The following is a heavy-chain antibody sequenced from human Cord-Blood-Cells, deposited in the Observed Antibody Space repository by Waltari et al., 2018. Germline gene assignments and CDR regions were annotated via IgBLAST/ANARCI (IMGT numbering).Heavy chain of an antibody. J-gene: IGHJ4*02. CDR1: GGSFSGYY. D-gene: IGHD6-6*01. Sequence: QVQLQQWGAGLLKPSETLSLTCAVYGGSFSGYYWSWIRQPPGKGLEWIGEINHRGSTHYNPSLKSRVTISVDTAKNQFSRKLGSVTAADTAVYYCARGHRRGIAARAFDYWGQGTLVTVSS. CDR3: ARGHRRGIAARAFDY. CDR2: INHRGST. V-gene: IGHV4-34*01.